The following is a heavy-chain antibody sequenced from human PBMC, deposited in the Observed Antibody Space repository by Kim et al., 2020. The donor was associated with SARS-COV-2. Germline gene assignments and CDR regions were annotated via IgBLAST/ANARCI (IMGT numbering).Heavy chain of an antibody. J-gene: IGHJ4*02. CDR2: IFYTGST. V-gene: IGHV4-39*01. CDR1: GGSISTSTYY. Sequence: SETLSLTCIVSGGSISTSTYYWGWVRQPPGKGLEWIGSIFYTGSTYDNPSLKSRVSITVDRSKNQFSLTLTSATAADTAVYYCATQRDHQLYTSRYYLEYWGQGTLVTVSS. D-gene: IGHD3-16*01. CDR3: ATQRDHQLYTSRYYLEY.